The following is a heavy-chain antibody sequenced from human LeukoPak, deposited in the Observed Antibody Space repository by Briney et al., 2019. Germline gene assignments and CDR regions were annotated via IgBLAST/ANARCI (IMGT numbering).Heavy chain of an antibody. Sequence: GGSLRLSCAASGFTFSDYYMSWIRQAPGKGLEWVSYIGISSNYTKYAESVKGRFTVSRDNAKNSLYLQMNSLTAEDTADYYCARDLGDYVGYDAFDIWGQGTRVTVSS. D-gene: IGHD4-17*01. CDR3: ARDLGDYVGYDAFDI. J-gene: IGHJ3*02. CDR1: GFTFSDYY. CDR2: IGISSNYT. V-gene: IGHV3-11*06.